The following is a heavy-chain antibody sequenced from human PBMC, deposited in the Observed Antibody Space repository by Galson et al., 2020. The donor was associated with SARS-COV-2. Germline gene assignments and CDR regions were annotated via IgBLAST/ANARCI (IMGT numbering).Heavy chain of an antibody. J-gene: IGHJ3*02. CDR2: TYYRSQWST. CDR1: GDSVSSNSAA. V-gene: IGHV6-1*01. Sequence: SQTLSLTCAIPGDSVSSNSAAWNWIRQSQSRGLEWLGRTYYRSQWSTDYAVSVKSRITINPDTSKNQVSLQLNSVTPEDTAIYYCAGRVSGAGSLHIWGQGTMVLVSS. D-gene: IGHD6-13*01. CDR3: AGRVSGAGSLHI.